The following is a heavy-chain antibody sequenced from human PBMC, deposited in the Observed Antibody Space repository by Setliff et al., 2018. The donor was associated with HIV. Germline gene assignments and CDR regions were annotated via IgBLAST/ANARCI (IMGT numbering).Heavy chain of an antibody. CDR1: GFTFSSYT. CDR3: VTERRVGSFNS. V-gene: IGHV3-21*01. J-gene: IGHJ4*02. CDR2: ISHSGSDI. Sequence: PGGSLRLSCAVSGFTFSSYTMSWVRQAPGKGLEWISSISHSGSDIYYADSVKGRFTISRDNAKNSLYLQMSSLRAEDTAIYYCVTERRVGSFNSWGQGTLVTVSS.